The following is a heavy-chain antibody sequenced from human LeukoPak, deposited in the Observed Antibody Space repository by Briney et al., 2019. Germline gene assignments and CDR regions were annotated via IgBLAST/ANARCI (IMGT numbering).Heavy chain of an antibody. V-gene: IGHV4-59*08. D-gene: IGHD5-24*01. J-gene: IGHJ4*02. CDR2: ICYSGIT. CDR3: ARRVATKPTYGFDS. Sequence: PSETLSLTCTVSGGSISTYYWTWIRQSPGKGLEWIGFICYSGITKYNPSLESRVTISLDASKNQFYLRLSSVTAADTAVYYCARRVATKPTYGFDSWGQGTLVTVSS. CDR1: GGSISTYY.